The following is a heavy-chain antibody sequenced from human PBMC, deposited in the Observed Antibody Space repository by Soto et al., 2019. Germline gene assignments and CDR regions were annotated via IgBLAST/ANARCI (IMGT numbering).Heavy chain of an antibody. J-gene: IGHJ6*02. Sequence: ASVNFSVNASGYTFTGDYMHWVRQAPGLVLDCIGWINPNSGGTNYEQKFQGRVTMTRDTSIRTAYMELSRLRSDDTAVYYCAGDTVMVRGVIMYCYYGMEVWGQGTTVNDSS. D-gene: IGHD3-10*01. CDR1: GYTFTGDY. V-gene: IGHV1-2*02. CDR2: INPNSGGT. CDR3: AGDTVMVRGVIMYCYYGMEV.